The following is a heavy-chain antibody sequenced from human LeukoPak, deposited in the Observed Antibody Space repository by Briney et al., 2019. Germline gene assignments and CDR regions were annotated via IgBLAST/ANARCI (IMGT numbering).Heavy chain of an antibody. CDR3: AHAPPRRRFMITFGGVIAKPYFDY. J-gene: IGHJ4*02. V-gene: IGHV2-5*01. Sequence: ESGPTLANPTQTLTLTCTFSGFSLSPHGVGMGWIRQPPGKALEWIALISWNDGKRSIPSMKCRLTITKDTSKNQVVLTMTNMDPVDTATYYWAHAPPRRRFMITFGGVIAKPYFDYWGQGTLVTVSS. CDR1: GFSLSPHGVG. CDR2: ISWNDGK. D-gene: IGHD3-16*02.